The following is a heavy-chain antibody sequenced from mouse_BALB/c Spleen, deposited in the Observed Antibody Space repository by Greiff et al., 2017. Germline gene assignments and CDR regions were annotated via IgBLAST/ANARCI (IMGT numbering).Heavy chain of an antibody. V-gene: IGHV14-1*02. D-gene: IGHD2-4*01. CDR1: GFNIKDYY. CDR3: ALSTMITWFAY. CDR2: IDPENGNT. Sequence: EVQLQQSGAELVRPGASVKLSCKASGFNIKDYYMHWVKQRPEQGLEWIGWIDPENGNTIYDPKFQGKASITADTSSNTAYLQLSSLTSEDTAVYYCALSTMITWFAYWGQGTLVTVSA. J-gene: IGHJ3*01.